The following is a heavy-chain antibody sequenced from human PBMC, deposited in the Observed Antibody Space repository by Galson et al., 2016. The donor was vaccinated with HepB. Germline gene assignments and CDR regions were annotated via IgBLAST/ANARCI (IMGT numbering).Heavy chain of an antibody. Sequence: ETLSLTCTVSGGSISSSSYYWGWIRQPPGKGLEWIGSIYYSGSTYYNPSLKSRVTISVDTSKNQFSLKLSSVTAANTAVYYCARHLKIQLWLRGNWFDPWGQGTLVTVSS. CDR3: ARHLKIQLWLRGNWFDP. CDR1: GGSISSSSYY. D-gene: IGHD5-18*01. J-gene: IGHJ5*02. CDR2: IYYSGST. V-gene: IGHV4-39*01.